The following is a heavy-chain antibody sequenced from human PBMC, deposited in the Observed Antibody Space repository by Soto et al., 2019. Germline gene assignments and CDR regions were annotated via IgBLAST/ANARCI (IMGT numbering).Heavy chain of an antibody. V-gene: IGHV1-3*01. J-gene: IGHJ6*02. CDR2: INAGNGNT. D-gene: IGHD3-3*01. CDR1: GYTFTSYA. Sequence: QVQLVQSGAEVKKPGASVKVCCKASGYTFTSYAMHWVRQAPGQRLEWMGWINAGNGNTKYSQKFQGRVTITRYTSASTAHMELSRLRSEDTAVYYCAGDIREIFWSGYYTVNYYYGMDVWGQGTTVTVSS. CDR3: AGDIREIFWSGYYTVNYYYGMDV.